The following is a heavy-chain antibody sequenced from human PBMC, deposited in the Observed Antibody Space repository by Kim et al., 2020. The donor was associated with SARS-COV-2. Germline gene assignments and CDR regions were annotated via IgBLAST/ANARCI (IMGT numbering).Heavy chain of an antibody. J-gene: IGHJ5*02. D-gene: IGHD6-13*01. CDR3: ARRISSIAAAGIGDWFDP. V-gene: IGHV5-51*01. CDR1: GYSFTSYW. CDR2: IYPGDSDT. Sequence: GESLKISCKGSGYSFTSYWIGWVRQMPGKGLEWMGIIYPGDSDTRYSPSFQGQVTISADKSISTAYLQWSSLKASDTAMYYCARRISSIAAAGIGDWFDPWGQGTLVTVSS.